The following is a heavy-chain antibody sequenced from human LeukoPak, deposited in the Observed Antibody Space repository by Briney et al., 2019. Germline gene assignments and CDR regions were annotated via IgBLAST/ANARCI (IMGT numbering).Heavy chain of an antibody. Sequence: SETLSLTCAVSGGSISSSNWWSWVRQPPGKGLEWIGEIYHSGSTNYNPSLKSRVTISVDKSKNQFSLKLSSVTAADTAVYYCAREGIAVAGTWTYYFDYWGQGTLVTVSS. CDR1: GGSISSSNW. CDR2: IYHSGST. V-gene: IGHV4-4*02. J-gene: IGHJ4*02. CDR3: AREGIAVAGTWTYYFDY. D-gene: IGHD6-19*01.